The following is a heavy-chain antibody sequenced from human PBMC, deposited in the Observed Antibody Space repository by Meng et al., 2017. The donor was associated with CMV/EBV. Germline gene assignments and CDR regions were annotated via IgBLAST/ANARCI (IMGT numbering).Heavy chain of an antibody. J-gene: IGHJ4*02. CDR1: SGSVSSGSYY. CDR2: IYYSGST. V-gene: IGHV4-61*01. CDR3: ARGLRGSYPLDY. D-gene: IGHD1-26*01. Sequence: SETLSLTCTVSSGSVSSGSYYWSWIRQPPGKGLEWIGYIYYSGSTNYNPSLKSRVTISVDTSKNQFSLKLSSVTAADTAVYYCARGLRGSYPLDYWGQGTLVTVSS.